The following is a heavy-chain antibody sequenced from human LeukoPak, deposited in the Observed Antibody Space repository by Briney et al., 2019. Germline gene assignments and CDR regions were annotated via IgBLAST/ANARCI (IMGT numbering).Heavy chain of an antibody. D-gene: IGHD6-13*01. CDR1: GYSFTTYW. CDR3: ARASGGSSWSYLDS. Sequence: GESLKISCKGAGYSFTTYWIGWGRQMPGKGLEWMGIIYPGDSDTRYSPSFQGQVTISVDKSISTAYLQWSSLTASDTAIYFCARASGGSSWSYLDSWGQETLVTVSS. V-gene: IGHV5-51*01. J-gene: IGHJ4*02. CDR2: IYPGDSDT.